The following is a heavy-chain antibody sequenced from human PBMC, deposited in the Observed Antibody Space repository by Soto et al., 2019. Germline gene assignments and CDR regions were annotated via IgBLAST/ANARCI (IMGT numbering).Heavy chain of an antibody. V-gene: IGHV4-30-4*01. CDR3: ARYDSVWGCNFDS. J-gene: IGHJ4*02. D-gene: IGHD3-16*01. CDR2: IYYRGST. Sequence: QVQLQESGPGLVKPSQTLSLTCTVSGGSISSGDYYWSWVRQPPGKGLEWIGYIYYRGSTSYNPSLKSRISISVDTATDRFSMGLSSVTAADTAVYFCARYDSVWGCNFDSWGQGTLVTVSS. CDR1: GGSISSGDYY.